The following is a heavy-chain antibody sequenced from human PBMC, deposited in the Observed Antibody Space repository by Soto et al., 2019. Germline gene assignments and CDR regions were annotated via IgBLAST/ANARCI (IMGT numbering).Heavy chain of an antibody. J-gene: IGHJ6*02. CDR1: GGSFSNYY. CDR3: AXXGGDGTWRGGRRHYDFYMDV. V-gene: IGHV4-34*01. D-gene: IGHD3-22*01. CDR2: INHNGSP. Sequence: SETLSLTCAVYGGSFSNYYWSWIRQAPGKGLEWIGNINHNGSPYYNPSLKGRLTMSVDTSKNQFSLRLTSVTAADTATYYCAXXGGDGTWRGGRRHYDFYMDVWGPGTTVTVSS.